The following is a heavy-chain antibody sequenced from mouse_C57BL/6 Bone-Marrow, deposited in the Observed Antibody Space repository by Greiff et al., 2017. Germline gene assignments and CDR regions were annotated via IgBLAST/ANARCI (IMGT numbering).Heavy chain of an antibody. V-gene: IGHV1-81*01. CDR2: IYPRSGNT. J-gene: IGHJ1*03. D-gene: IGHD2-2*01. CDR3: ATYGYHWYFDV. CDR1: GYTFTSYG. Sequence: QVQLQQSGPELARPGASVKLSCKASGYTFTSYGISWVKQRTGQGLEWIGEIYPRSGNTYYNEKFKGKATLTADKSSSTAYMELRSLTSEDSAVYFCATYGYHWYFDVWGTGTTVTVSS.